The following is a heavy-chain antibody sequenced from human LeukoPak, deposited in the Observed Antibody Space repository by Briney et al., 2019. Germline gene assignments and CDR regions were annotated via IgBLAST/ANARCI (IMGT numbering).Heavy chain of an antibody. CDR3: TTDLGTYYHGSQRLIPIDY. CDR2: IKSKTDGETT. D-gene: IGHD3-10*01. J-gene: IGHJ4*02. CDR1: GFTFTNAW. Sequence: GGSLRLSCVDSGFTFTNAWMSWVRQAPGKGLEWVGRIKSKTDGETTNYAEPVRGRFTISRDDSKSAVYLQMNSLKIEDTAVYYCTTDLGTYYHGSQRLIPIDYWGQGTLVTVSS. V-gene: IGHV3-15*01.